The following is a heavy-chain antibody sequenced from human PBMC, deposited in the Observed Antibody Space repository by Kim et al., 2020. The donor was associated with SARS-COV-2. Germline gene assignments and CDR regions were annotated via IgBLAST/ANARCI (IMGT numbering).Heavy chain of an antibody. CDR3: ARGRDTAVGYYYYYGMDV. Sequence: KSRVTISVDTSKNQFSLKLSSVTAADTAVYYCARGRDTAVGYYYYYGMDVWGQGTTVTVSS. J-gene: IGHJ6*02. D-gene: IGHD5-18*01. V-gene: IGHV4-34*01.